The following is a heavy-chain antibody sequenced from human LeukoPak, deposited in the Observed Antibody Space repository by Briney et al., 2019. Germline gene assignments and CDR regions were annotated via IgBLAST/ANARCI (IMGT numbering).Heavy chain of an antibody. CDR3: AKDALSDYGDYGWDFDY. CDR2: IYSGGST. V-gene: IGHV3-53*05. CDR1: GFSVSSNY. J-gene: IGHJ4*02. Sequence: GGSLRLSCAASGFSVSSNYMNWVRQAPGKGLAWVSVIYSGGSTYYADSVKGRFTISRDNSKNTLYLQMNSLRAEDTAVYYCAKDALSDYGDYGWDFDYWGQGTLVTVSS. D-gene: IGHD4-17*01.